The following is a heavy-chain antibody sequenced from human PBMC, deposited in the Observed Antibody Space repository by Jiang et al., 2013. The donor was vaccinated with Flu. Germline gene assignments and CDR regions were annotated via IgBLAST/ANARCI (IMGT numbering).Heavy chain of an antibody. D-gene: IGHD4-23*01. CDR3: ARETTEVTSVLDY. J-gene: IGHJ4*02. CDR2: TYYRAKWYT. Sequence: QTLSLTCGISGDSVSSSSGSWNWIRQSPSRGLEWLGRTYYRAKWYTDYAGSVQSRIIINPDTSKNQFSLQLNSVTHEDTAVYFCARETTEVTSVLDYWGQGTLVTVSS. CDR1: GDSVSSSSGS. V-gene: IGHV6-1*01.